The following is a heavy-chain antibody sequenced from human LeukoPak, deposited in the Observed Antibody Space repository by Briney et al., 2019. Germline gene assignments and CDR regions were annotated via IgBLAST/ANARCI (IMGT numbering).Heavy chain of an antibody. V-gene: IGHV1-18*01. CDR1: GYTFTSYG. D-gene: IGHD3-10*01. CDR2: ISAYNGNT. Sequence: ASVKVSCKASGYTFTSYGISWVRQAPGQGLEWMGWISAYNGNTNYAQKLQGRVTMTTDTSTSTAYMELRSLRSDDTAVYYCARDPRPYYYGSGSQIDYWGQGALVTVSS. CDR3: ARDPRPYYYGSGSQIDY. J-gene: IGHJ4*02.